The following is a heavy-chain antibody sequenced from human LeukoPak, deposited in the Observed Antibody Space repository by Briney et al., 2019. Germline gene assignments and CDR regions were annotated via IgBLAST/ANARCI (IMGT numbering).Heavy chain of an antibody. V-gene: IGHV1-2*02. D-gene: IGHD4/OR15-4a*01. CDR2: INPNCGGT. CDR1: ESTFTGYY. CDR3: ARDAKGILHY. Sequence: ASVKVSCKASESTFTGYYMHWVRQAPGQGLEWMGWINPNCGGTNYAQKFQGRVTMTRATSISTAYMELSRLRSDDTAVYYCARDAKGILHYWGQGTLVTVSS. J-gene: IGHJ4*02.